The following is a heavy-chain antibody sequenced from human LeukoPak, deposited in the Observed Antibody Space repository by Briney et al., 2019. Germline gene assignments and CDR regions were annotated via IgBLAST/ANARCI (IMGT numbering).Heavy chain of an antibody. CDR2: IYPGDSDT. Sequence: GESLKISCKGSGYSFTSYWIGWVRQMPGKGLEWMGIIYPGDSDTRYSPSFQGQVTISADKSISTAYLQWSSLKASDTAMYYCARLGRGYSGYNAGGAYYMDVWGKGTTVTVSS. CDR3: ARLGRGYSGYNAGGAYYMDV. J-gene: IGHJ6*03. D-gene: IGHD5-12*01. V-gene: IGHV5-51*01. CDR1: GYSFTSYW.